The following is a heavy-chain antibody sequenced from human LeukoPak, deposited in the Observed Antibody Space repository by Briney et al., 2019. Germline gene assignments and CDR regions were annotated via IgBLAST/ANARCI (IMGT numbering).Heavy chain of an antibody. V-gene: IGHV1-3*04. Sequence: ASVKVSCKASGYTFTSYYMHWVRQAPGQRLEWMGWINTGNGNTEYSQKFQGRVTITRDTSASTAYMELSSLRSEDTAVFYCARGGVVVPARNAGIDFWGQGTLVTVSS. CDR3: ARGGVVVPARNAGIDF. CDR1: GYTFTSYY. D-gene: IGHD2-2*01. CDR2: INTGNGNT. J-gene: IGHJ4*02.